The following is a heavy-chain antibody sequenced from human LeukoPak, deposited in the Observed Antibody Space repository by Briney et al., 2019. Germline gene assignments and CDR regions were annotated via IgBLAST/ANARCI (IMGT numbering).Heavy chain of an antibody. CDR1: GYSFTSYY. V-gene: IGHV1-46*01. D-gene: IGHD1-26*01. Sequence: GSVKVSCKTSGYSFTSYYIHWVRRAPGQGLEWMGIINPSGGSTTYAQKFQGRLTMASDTSTSTVYMELSSLRSEDTAMYYCARSSAYYNEADIWGQGTMVNLSS. CDR3: ARSSAYYNEADI. J-gene: IGHJ3*02. CDR2: INPSGGST.